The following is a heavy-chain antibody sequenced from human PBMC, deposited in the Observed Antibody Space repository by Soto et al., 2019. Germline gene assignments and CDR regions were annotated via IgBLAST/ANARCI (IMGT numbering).Heavy chain of an antibody. Sequence: PSETLSLTCAVSGGSISSGGYSWSWIRQPPGKGLEWIGYIYHSGSTSYNPSRKSRFTISVDRSKDQFSLKLSSVTAADPAVYYCARGGASGYWGGGSCPRYYYYYYGMDVWGQGTTVTVSS. V-gene: IGHV4-30-2*01. D-gene: IGHD2-15*01. CDR3: ARGGASGYWGGGSCPRYYYYYYGMDV. CDR2: IYHSGST. J-gene: IGHJ6*02. CDR1: GGSISSGGYS.